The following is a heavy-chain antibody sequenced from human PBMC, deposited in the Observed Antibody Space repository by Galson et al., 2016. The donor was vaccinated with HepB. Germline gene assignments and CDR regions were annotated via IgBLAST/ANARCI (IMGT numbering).Heavy chain of an antibody. CDR2: IKNDGSEG. D-gene: IGHD1-26*01. V-gene: IGHV3-7*03. CDR1: GFTFSHFW. Sequence: SLRLSCAASGFTFSHFWMAWVRQAPGKGLEWVALIKNDGSEGYYLDSLKGRFTVSRDNAKNSLYLQMNTLRAEDTAVYYCARDGRWELLVGGFDSWGQGTLVTVSS. J-gene: IGHJ4*02. CDR3: ARDGRWELLVGGFDS.